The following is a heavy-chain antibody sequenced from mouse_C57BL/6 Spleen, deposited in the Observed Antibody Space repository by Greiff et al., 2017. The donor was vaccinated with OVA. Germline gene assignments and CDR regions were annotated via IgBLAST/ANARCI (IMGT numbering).Heavy chain of an antibody. D-gene: IGHD2-4*01. J-gene: IGHJ4*01. V-gene: IGHV1-53*01. CDR1: GYTFTSYW. CDR3: ARDIYYDYEEAMDY. Sequence: QVQLKQSGTDLVKPGASVKLSCKASGYTFTSYWMHWVKQRPGQGLEWIGNINPSNGGTNYHEKFKSKATLTVAKSSSTAYMQLSSLTSEDAAVYYCARDIYYDYEEAMDYWGQGTSVTVSS. CDR2: INPSNGGT.